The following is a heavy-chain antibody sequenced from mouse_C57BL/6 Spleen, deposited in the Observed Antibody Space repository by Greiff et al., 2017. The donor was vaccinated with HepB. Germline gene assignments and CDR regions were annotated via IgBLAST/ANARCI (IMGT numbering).Heavy chain of an antibody. CDR1: GYAFSSSW. Sequence: VQLQQSGPELVKPGASVKISCKASGYAFSSSWMTWVKQSPGKGLEWVGRIYPGDGDTNYNGKFKGQATLTADKASSTAYMQLSRLTSEDPAVYFCAKGKPFAYWGQGTLVTVSA. V-gene: IGHV1-82*01. J-gene: IGHJ3*01. CDR2: IYPGDGDT. CDR3: AKGKPFAY.